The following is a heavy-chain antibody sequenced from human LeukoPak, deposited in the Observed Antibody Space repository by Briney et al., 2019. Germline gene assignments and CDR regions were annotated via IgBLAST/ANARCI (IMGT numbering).Heavy chain of an antibody. D-gene: IGHD2-2*01. Sequence: PGGSLRLSCAASGFTFSSYAMHWVRQAPGKGLEWVAVISYDGSNKYYADSVKGRFTISRDNSKKIVYLQMDSLRVDDTAVYYCARGGYQPYYYMDVWGTGTTVTVSS. CDR2: ISYDGSNK. CDR3: ARGGYQPYYYMDV. CDR1: GFTFSSYA. V-gene: IGHV3-30-3*01. J-gene: IGHJ6*03.